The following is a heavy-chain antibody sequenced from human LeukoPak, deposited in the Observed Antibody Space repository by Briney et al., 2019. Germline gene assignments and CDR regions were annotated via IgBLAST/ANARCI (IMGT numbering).Heavy chain of an antibody. V-gene: IGHV1-69*13. CDR1: GGTFSSYA. CDR3: ARESPRMGATRSAFDI. D-gene: IGHD1-26*01. Sequence: SVKVSCKASGGTFSSYAISWVRQAPGQGLEWMGGIIPIFGTANYAQKFQGRVTITADESTSTAYMELSSLRSEDTAVYYCARESPRMGATRSAFDIWGQGTVVTVSS. J-gene: IGHJ3*02. CDR2: IIPIFGTA.